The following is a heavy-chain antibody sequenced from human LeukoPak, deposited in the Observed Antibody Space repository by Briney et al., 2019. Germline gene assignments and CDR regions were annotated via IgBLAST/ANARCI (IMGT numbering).Heavy chain of an antibody. V-gene: IGHV3-30*02. D-gene: IGHD2-8*01. Sequence: PGGSLRLSCAASGLTFSSYGMHWVRQAPGKGLEWVAFIRYDGSNKYYADSVKGRFTISRDNAKNSLYLQMNSLRAEDTAVYYCARDIVLMVYAIGMDVWGKGTTVTVSS. CDR2: IRYDGSNK. J-gene: IGHJ6*04. CDR3: ARDIVLMVYAIGMDV. CDR1: GLTFSSYG.